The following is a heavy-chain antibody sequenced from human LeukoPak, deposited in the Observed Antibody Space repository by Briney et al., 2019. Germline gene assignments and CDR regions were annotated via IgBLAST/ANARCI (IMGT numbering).Heavy chain of an antibody. CDR1: GGSVSSSSHY. D-gene: IGHD6-13*01. Sequence: SETLSLTCIVSGGSVSSSSHYWAWIRQPPGMGLEWIGSIYCSGNTYYNPSLKSRVTISVDTSKNQFSLKLSSVTATDTAVYYCARGEDVAAAGIEYWGQGTLVTVSS. CDR2: IYCSGNT. V-gene: IGHV4-39*01. CDR3: ARGEDVAAAGIEY. J-gene: IGHJ4*02.